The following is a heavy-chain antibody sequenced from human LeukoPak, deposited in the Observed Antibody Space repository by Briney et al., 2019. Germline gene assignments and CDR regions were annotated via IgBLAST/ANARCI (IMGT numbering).Heavy chain of an antibody. J-gene: IGHJ3*01. CDR2: IYSGGTT. D-gene: IGHD3-9*01. CDR3: ARDSNYDILTGYNDAFDL. CDR1: GFTVSRNY. V-gene: IGHV3-53*01. Sequence: HPGGSLRLSCAASGFTVSRNYMSWVRQAPGKGLEWVSLIYSGGTTYYADSVQGRFTISRDNSKNTLYLQMNSLRADDTAVYYCARDSNYDILTGYNDAFDLWGQGTMVTVSS.